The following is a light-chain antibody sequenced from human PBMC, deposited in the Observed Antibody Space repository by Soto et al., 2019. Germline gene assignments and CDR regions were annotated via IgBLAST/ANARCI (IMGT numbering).Light chain of an antibody. V-gene: IGLV2-14*01. CDR3: VSYTTSASYV. J-gene: IGLJ1*01. Sequence: PATLSLSPGERATISCTGTSSDVGNYIFVSWYRQHPGKAPKLMIYDINNRPSGVSNRFSGSKSGNTASLTISGLQAEDEADYYCVSYTTSASYVFGTGTKVTVL. CDR2: DIN. CDR1: SSDVGNYIF.